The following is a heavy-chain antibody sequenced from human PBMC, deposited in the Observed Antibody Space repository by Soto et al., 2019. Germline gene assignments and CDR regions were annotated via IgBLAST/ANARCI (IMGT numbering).Heavy chain of an antibody. Sequence: GGSPRLSCAASGFTFSSYAMSWVRQAPGKGLEWVSAISGSGGSTYYADSVKGRFTISRDNSKNTLYLQMNSLRAEDTAVYYCAKDGIAARPGGYYFDYWGQGTLVTVSS. CDR3: AKDGIAARPGGYYFDY. CDR1: GFTFSSYA. V-gene: IGHV3-23*01. D-gene: IGHD6-6*01. CDR2: ISGSGGST. J-gene: IGHJ4*02.